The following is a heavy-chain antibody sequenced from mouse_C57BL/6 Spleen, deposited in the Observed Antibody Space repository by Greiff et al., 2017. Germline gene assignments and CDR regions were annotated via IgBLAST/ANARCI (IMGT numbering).Heavy chain of an antibody. D-gene: IGHD2-1*01. CDR3: ARDGIYYGY. J-gene: IGHJ3*01. CDR1: GFTFSSYA. CDR2: ISDGGSYT. V-gene: IGHV5-4*01. Sequence: VQLKESGGGLVKPGGSLKLSCAASGFTFSSYAMSWVRQTPEKRLEWVATISDGGSYTYYPDNVKGRFTISRDNAKNNLYLQMSHLKSEDTAMYYCARDGIYYGYWGQGTLVTVSA.